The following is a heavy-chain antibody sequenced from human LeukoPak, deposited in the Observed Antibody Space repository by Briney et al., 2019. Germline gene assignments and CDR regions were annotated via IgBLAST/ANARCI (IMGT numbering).Heavy chain of an antibody. CDR3: ARDRTGIAAAQDY. J-gene: IGHJ4*02. CDR2: ISYDGSNK. CDR1: GFTFSSYA. V-gene: IGHV3-30-3*01. Sequence: PGRSLRLSCAASGFTFSSYAMHWVRQAPGKGLEWVAVISYDGSNKYYADSVKGRFTISRDNAKNSLYLQMNSLRAEDTAVYYCARDRTGIAAAQDYWGQGTLVTVSS. D-gene: IGHD6-13*01.